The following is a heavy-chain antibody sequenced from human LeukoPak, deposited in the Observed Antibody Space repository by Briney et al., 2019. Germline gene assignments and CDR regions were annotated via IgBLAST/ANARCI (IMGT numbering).Heavy chain of an antibody. CDR3: ARGQSVRGPGGDY. J-gene: IGHJ4*02. V-gene: IGHV3-21*01. Sequence: PGGSLRLSCAASGFTFSSYSMNWVRQAPGRGLEWVSSISSSSSYIYYADSVKGRFTISRDNAKNSLYLQMNSLRAEDTAVYYCARGQSVRGPGGDYWGQGTLVTVSS. CDR2: ISSSSSYI. D-gene: IGHD3-10*02. CDR1: GFTFSSYS.